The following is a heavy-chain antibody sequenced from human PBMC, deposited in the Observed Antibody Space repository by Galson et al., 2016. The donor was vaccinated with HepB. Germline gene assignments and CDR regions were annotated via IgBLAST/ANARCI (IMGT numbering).Heavy chain of an antibody. CDR2: ISWNSGSI. D-gene: IGHD1-26*01. CDR3: NTWDREHFDL. V-gene: IGHV3-9*01. J-gene: IGHJ4*02. Sequence: SLRLSCAASGFTFDDYAMHWVRQAPGKGLEWVSGISWNSGSIGYADSVKGRFTISRDNAKNSLYLLMYSLRAEDTAVYYCNTWDREHFDLWGQGTLVTVSS. CDR1: GFTFDDYA.